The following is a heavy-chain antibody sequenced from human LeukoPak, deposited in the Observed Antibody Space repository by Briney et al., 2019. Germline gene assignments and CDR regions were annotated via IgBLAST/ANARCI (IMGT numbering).Heavy chain of an antibody. CDR1: GFTFSSYE. J-gene: IGHJ4*02. D-gene: IGHD6-13*01. Sequence: GGSLRLSCEASGFTFSSYEMNWVRQAPGRGLEWVSYISSSGKTIYYADSTKGRFTVSRDNAKNSLYLQMNSLRAEDTAVYYCATTSIAAAVPGCFDYWGQGTLVTVFS. V-gene: IGHV3-48*03. CDR3: ATTSIAAAVPGCFDY. CDR2: ISSSGKTI.